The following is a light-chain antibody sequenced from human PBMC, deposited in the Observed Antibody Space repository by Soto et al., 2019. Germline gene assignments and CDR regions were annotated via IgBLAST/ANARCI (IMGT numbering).Light chain of an antibody. CDR2: KAS. J-gene: IGKJ5*01. V-gene: IGKV1-5*03. CDR1: QTISSW. Sequence: MTQSPATLSASVRDRVTITCRASQTISSWLAWFQQRPGRAPKFLIYKASSLKNGVPLRFSGSGSGTQFTLTNSSPQPDDFAVYYCQQYNNWPRTFGQGTRLEIK. CDR3: QQYNNWPRT.